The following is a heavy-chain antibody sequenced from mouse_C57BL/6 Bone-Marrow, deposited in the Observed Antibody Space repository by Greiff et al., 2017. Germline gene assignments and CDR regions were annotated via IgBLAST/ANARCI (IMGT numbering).Heavy chain of an antibody. J-gene: IGHJ4*01. V-gene: IGHV1-55*01. CDR2: IYPGSGST. CDR1: GYTFTSYW. Sequence: QVQLQQPGAELVKPGASVKMSCKASGYTFTSYWITWVKQRPGQGLEWIGDIYPGSGSTNYNEKCKGKATLTVDTSSSTAYMQLSSLTSEDSAVYYGARSRDYDWAMDYWGQGTSVTVSS. D-gene: IGHD2-4*01. CDR3: ARSRDYDWAMDY.